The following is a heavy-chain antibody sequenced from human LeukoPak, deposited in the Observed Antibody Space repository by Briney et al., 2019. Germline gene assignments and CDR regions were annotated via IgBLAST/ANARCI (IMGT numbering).Heavy chain of an antibody. J-gene: IGHJ5*02. V-gene: IGHV4-59*08. CDR3: ARLLADNWFDP. CDR1: GASISSYY. CDR2: IYYGVST. D-gene: IGHD6-13*01. Sequence: RPSETLSLTCTVSGASISSYYWSWIRQPPGKGLEWIGYIYYGVSTNYTPSLKSRVTISLDTSKKQISLKVRSVTAADTAIYYCARLLADNWFDPWGQGTLVTVSS.